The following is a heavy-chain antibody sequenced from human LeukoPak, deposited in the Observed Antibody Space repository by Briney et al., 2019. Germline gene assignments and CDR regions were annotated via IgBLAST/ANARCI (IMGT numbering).Heavy chain of an antibody. V-gene: IGHV3-7*03. CDR2: INQDGSKK. Sequence: GGSLRLSCATSGFTFNNYWMSWVRQAPGRGLEWVANINQDGSKKDYVDSVKGRFTLSRDNAKNSLYLHINSLRAEDSGVYYCARDRVAVVGAGYYFDYWGPGTLVTVSS. CDR1: GFTFNNYW. J-gene: IGHJ4*02. D-gene: IGHD6-19*01. CDR3: ARDRVAVVGAGYYFDY.